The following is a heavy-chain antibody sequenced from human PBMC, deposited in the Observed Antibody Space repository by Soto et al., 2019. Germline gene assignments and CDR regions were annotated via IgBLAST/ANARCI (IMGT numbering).Heavy chain of an antibody. CDR3: ARRHKYSGYDRLDY. V-gene: IGHV3-30-3*01. CDR2: ISYDGSNK. D-gene: IGHD5-12*01. J-gene: IGHJ4*02. CDR1: GFTFSNYV. Sequence: SLRLSCAASGFTFSNYVMHWVRQTPGKGLEWVAYISYDGSNKNYADSVKGRFTISRDNSKNMLNLQMNSLRTEDTAVYYCARRHKYSGYDRLDYWGRGTLVTVSS.